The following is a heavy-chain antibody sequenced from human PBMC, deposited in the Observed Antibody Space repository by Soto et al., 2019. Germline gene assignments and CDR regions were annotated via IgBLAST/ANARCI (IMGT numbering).Heavy chain of an antibody. CDR2: INPEGNAK. D-gene: IGHD2-15*01. Sequence: GGSLKLSSSGFGVSINTYWMNWIRQTPGKGLEWVANINPEGNAKTYVDPVKGRFFVSRDNTRNSLDLQMTSLRVEDSAIYFCAAWDISNIWGQGILVTVS. CDR1: GVSINTYW. CDR3: AAWDISNI. V-gene: IGHV3-7*01. J-gene: IGHJ4*02.